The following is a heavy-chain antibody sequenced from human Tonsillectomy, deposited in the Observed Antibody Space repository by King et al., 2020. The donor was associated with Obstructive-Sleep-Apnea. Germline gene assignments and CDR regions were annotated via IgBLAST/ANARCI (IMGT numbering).Heavy chain of an antibody. CDR2: ITYDGSNK. CDR3: AKDTDGSGSYYGLNAFDI. CDR1: GFTFSSYG. Sequence: VQLVESGGGVVQPGRSLRLSCAASGFTFSSYGMHWVRQAPGKGLEWVAVITYDGSNKYYADSVKGRFTISRDLSKNTLYLQMHSLRTEDTAVYFCAKDTDGSGSYYGLNAFDIWGQGTMVTVSS. D-gene: IGHD3-10*01. V-gene: IGHV3-30*18. J-gene: IGHJ3*02.